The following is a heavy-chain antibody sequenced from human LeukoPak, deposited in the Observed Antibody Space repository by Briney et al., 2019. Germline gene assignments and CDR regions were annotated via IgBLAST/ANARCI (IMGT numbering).Heavy chain of an antibody. V-gene: IGHV3-74*01. CDR3: TRDLMDYDVSTGLHHYYMDV. D-gene: IGHD3-9*01. J-gene: IGHJ6*02. CDR1: GFTFRCFW. Sequence: GGSLRLSCVASGFTFRCFWMHWVRQGPRKGLVGGSRINCYGRNINYADSVRGRFTIARDNAKNNLYLQMNTLRVDDTAVYYCTRDLMDYDVSTGLHHYYMDVWGQGTTVTVSS. CDR2: INCYGRNI.